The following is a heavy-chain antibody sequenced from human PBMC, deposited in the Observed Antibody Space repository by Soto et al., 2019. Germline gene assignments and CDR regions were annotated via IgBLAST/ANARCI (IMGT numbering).Heavy chain of an antibody. CDR1: GYTFTSYY. CDR3: ATAPPYSSSWYDY. V-gene: IGHV1-46*01. Sequence: GASVKVSCKASGYTFTSYYMHWVRQAPGQGLEWMGIIDPRDGNTSYAQKFQGRVTMTEDTSTDTAYMELSSLRSEDTAVYYCATAPPYSSSWYDYWGQGTLVTVSS. J-gene: IGHJ4*02. CDR2: IDPRDGNT. D-gene: IGHD6-13*01.